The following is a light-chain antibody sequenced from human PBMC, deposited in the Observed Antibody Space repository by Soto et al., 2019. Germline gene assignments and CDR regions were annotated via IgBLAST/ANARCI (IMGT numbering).Light chain of an antibody. V-gene: IGKV1D-12*01. Sequence: GDRVTITCRASQDINNWLAWYQQKPGKAPKLLIYTTSSLQSGVPSRFSGSGSGTDFTLTISTLQPEDFATYYCQQANSFPLTFGGGTKVEIK. CDR2: TTS. CDR1: QDINNW. CDR3: QQANSFPLT. J-gene: IGKJ4*01.